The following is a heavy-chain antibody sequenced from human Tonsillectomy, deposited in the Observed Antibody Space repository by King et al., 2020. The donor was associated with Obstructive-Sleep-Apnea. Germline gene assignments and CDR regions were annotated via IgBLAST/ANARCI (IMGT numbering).Heavy chain of an antibody. Sequence: VQLVESGGALVQPGRSLRLSCTASGFTFGDFTMSLIRLAPGKGLGWVGFIRSKAYGWTTEYAASVKGRFTISRDDSKGIAYLQMNSLKTEDTAVYHCTRKYYYDSSGNAIDYWGQGTLVTVSS. CDR2: IRSKAYGWTT. V-gene: IGHV3-49*03. CDR1: GFTFGDFT. D-gene: IGHD3-22*01. J-gene: IGHJ4*02. CDR3: TRKYYYDSSGNAIDY.